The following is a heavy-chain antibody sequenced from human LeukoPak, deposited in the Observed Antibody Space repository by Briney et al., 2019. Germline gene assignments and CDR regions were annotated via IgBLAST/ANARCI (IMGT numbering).Heavy chain of an antibody. V-gene: IGHV4-34*01. CDR1: GGSFSGYY. CDR2: INHSGST. Sequence: SETLSLTCAVYGGSFSGYYWSWIRQPPGKGLEWIGEINHSGSTNYSPSLKSRVTISVDTSKNQFSLKLSSVTAADTAVYYCASEGRSGSYYGFDYWGQGTLVTVSS. CDR3: ASEGRSGSYYGFDY. J-gene: IGHJ4*02. D-gene: IGHD1-26*01.